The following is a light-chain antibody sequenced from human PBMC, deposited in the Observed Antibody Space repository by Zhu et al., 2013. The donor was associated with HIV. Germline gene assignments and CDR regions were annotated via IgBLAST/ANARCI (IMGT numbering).Light chain of an antibody. CDR2: GNT. V-gene: IGLV1-40*01. CDR3: QSYDTTLSGSAV. CDR1: SSNIGTGYD. J-gene: IGLJ2*01. Sequence: QSVLTQPPSVSGAPGQRVTISCTGSSSNIGTGYDVHWYQQLPGTAPKLLIHGNTNRPSGVPDRFSGSKSGTSASLAITGLQAEDEADYYCQSYDTTLSGSAVFGGGTKLTVL.